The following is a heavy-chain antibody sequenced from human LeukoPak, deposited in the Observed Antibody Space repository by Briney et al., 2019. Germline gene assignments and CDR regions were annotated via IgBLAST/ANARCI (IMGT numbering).Heavy chain of an antibody. Sequence: SVKVSCKXSGDTFNSYAVAWVRQAPGQGLEWMGLIIPAFGTTHYSQRFQGRVTITSDKSTTTAYMELGSLRSEDTAVYYCAREYYGSGSYYDGYYFDFWGQGTLVTVSS. CDR1: GDTFNSYA. D-gene: IGHD3-10*01. CDR3: AREYYGSGSYYDGYYFDF. CDR2: IIPAFGTT. V-gene: IGHV1-69*06. J-gene: IGHJ4*02.